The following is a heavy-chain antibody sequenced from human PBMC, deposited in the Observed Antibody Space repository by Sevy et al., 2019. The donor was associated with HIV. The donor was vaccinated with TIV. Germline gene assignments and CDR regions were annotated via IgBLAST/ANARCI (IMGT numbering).Heavy chain of an antibody. CDR2: IGYDGSNK. V-gene: IGHV3-33*01. J-gene: IGHJ4*01. CDR1: GFAPSTYG. D-gene: IGHD2-8*01. Sequence: GGSLRLSCAASGFAPSTYGMHWVRQAPGKGLEWVAVIGYDGSNKYYADSVKGRFSCSRDNSRKTLFLRMDSRRAEDTAFYYCSRDPRMYGDYLLAYFDYWGHGTLVTVSS. CDR3: SRDPRMYGDYLLAYFDY.